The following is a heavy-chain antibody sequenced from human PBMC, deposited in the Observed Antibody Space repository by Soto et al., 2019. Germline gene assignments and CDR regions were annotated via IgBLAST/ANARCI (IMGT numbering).Heavy chain of an antibody. Sequence: SETLSLTCTVSGGSISSYYWSWIRQPPGRGLEWIGYISYSGSTNYNPSLKSRVTISVDTSKNQFSLKLSSVTAADTAVYYCATVYGSGTYFDDYYGIDVWGQRTTVTVSS. CDR3: ATVYGSGTYFDDYYGIDV. CDR1: GGSISSYY. V-gene: IGHV4-59*01. J-gene: IGHJ6*02. CDR2: ISYSGST. D-gene: IGHD3-10*01.